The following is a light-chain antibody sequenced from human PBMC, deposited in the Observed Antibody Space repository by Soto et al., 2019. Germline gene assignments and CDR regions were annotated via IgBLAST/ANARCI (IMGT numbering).Light chain of an antibody. J-gene: IGKJ3*01. CDR2: WAS. CDR3: QQYYSTPIT. Sequence: DIVMTQSPDSLAVSLGERATINCKSSQSVLYSSNNKNYLAWYQQKPGQPPKLLIYWASTRESGVPDRFSGSGSGTDFTLTISSLQAEDVAVYYCQQYYSTPITFGPGTIVDIK. CDR1: QSVLYSSNNKNY. V-gene: IGKV4-1*01.